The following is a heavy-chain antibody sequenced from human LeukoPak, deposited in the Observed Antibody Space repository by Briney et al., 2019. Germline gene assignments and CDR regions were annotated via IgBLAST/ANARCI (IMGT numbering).Heavy chain of an antibody. V-gene: IGHV3-48*03. D-gene: IGHD3-16*01. CDR1: GFTFSSYE. J-gene: IGHJ4*02. Sequence: GGSLRLSCAASGFTFSSYEMNWVRQAPGKGLEWVSYISSSGSTIYYADSVKGRFTISSDNAKNSLYLQMNSLRAEDTAVYYCARAAWGGLYYFDYWGQGTLVTVSS. CDR3: ARAAWGGLYYFDY. CDR2: ISSSGSTI.